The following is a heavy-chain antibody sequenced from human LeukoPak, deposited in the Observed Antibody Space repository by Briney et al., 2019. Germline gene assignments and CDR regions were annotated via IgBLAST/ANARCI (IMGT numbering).Heavy chain of an antibody. J-gene: IGHJ6*02. D-gene: IGHD3-10*01. CDR1: GFTFSSYA. Sequence: PGRSLRLSCAASGFTFSSYAMHWVRQAPGKGLEWVAVISYDGSNKYYADSVKGRFTISRDNSKNTLYLQMNSLRAEDTAVYYCARDKTDLITMVPIYGMDVWGQGTTVTVSS. CDR3: ARDKTDLITMVPIYGMDV. CDR2: ISYDGSNK. V-gene: IGHV3-30-3*01.